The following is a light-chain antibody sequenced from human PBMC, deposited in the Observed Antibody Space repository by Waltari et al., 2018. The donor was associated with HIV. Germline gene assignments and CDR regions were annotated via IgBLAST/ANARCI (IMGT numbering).Light chain of an antibody. CDR1: QSISSR. Sequence: DIQMTQSPSSMSASVGDRVSITCRTSQSISSRLNWYQQKPGKGPTLLIYEASRLHSGVPSRFSGGGSGTAFILTISSLQPEDFATYYCQQSYTIPRVFGQGTKVEI. V-gene: IGKV1-39*01. CDR2: EAS. J-gene: IGKJ1*01. CDR3: QQSYTIPRV.